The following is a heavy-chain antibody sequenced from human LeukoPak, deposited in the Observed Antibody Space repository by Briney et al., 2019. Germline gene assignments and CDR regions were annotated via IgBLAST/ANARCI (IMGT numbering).Heavy chain of an antibody. CDR1: GYTFTSYD. V-gene: IGHV1-8*01. J-gene: IGHJ6*03. Sequence: APVKVSCKASGYTFTSYDINWVRQATGQGLEWMGWMNPNSGNTGYAQKFQGRGTMTRNNSISTAYMELSSLRSEDTAVYYCARAAYYYYYYMDVWGKGTTVTVSS. CDR2: MNPNSGNT. CDR3: ARAAYYYYYYMDV.